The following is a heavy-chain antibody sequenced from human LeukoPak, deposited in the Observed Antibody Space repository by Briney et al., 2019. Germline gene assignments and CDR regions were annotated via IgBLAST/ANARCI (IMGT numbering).Heavy chain of an antibody. CDR2: INPNSGGT. CDR3: ARGSGHDFWSGYYPFDP. J-gene: IGHJ5*02. D-gene: IGHD3-3*01. CDR1: GYTFTGYY. Sequence: ASVKVSCKASGYTFTGYYMHWVRQAPGQGLEWMGWINPNSGGTNYAQKFQGRVTMTRDTSISTAYMELSRLRSDDTAVYYCARGSGHDFWSGYYPFDPWGQGTLVTVSS. V-gene: IGHV1-2*02.